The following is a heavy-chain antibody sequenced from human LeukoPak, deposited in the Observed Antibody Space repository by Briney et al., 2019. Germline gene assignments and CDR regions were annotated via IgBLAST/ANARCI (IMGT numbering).Heavy chain of an antibody. V-gene: IGHV3-9*01. Sequence: GGSLRLSCAASGFTFDDYAMHWVRQAPGKGLEWVSGISWNSGSIGYADSVKGRFTISRDNAKNSLYLQMDSLRAEDTALYYCVKGVVSSGYYPWFDPWGQGTLVTVSS. CDR1: GFTFDDYA. CDR2: ISWNSGSI. J-gene: IGHJ5*02. CDR3: VKGVVSSGYYPWFDP. D-gene: IGHD3-22*01.